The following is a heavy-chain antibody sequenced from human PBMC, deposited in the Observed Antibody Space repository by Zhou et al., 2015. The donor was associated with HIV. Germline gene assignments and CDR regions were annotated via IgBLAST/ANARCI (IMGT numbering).Heavy chain of an antibody. CDR2: ISYDGSKE. Sequence: QVQLVESGGGVVQPGRSLRLSCAASGFTFSSYAMHWVRQAPGRGLEWVTFISYDGSKEHVAESVKGRFTVSRDNSKNTLYLQMNGLRAEDTAVYYCAREGGWPLSQDYWGQGTLVTVSS. CDR3: AREGGWPLSQDY. V-gene: IGHV3-30*03. J-gene: IGHJ4*02. CDR1: GFTFSSYA. D-gene: IGHD6-19*01.